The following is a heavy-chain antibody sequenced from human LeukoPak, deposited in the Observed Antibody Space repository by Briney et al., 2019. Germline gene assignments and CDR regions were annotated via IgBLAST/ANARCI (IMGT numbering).Heavy chain of an antibody. V-gene: IGHV4-59*02. D-gene: IGHD5-18*01. CDR1: GDSVSGFY. CDR2: IHYSGNS. CDR3: ARGGYTASWFDP. Sequence: NPSETLSLTCSVSGDSVSGFYWNWIRQSPGTGLEWIGNIHYSGNSNYNPSLKSRVTMSIDTSRNQFFLKLNSVTAADTAVYYCARGGYTASWFDPWGQGTLVTVSS. J-gene: IGHJ5*02.